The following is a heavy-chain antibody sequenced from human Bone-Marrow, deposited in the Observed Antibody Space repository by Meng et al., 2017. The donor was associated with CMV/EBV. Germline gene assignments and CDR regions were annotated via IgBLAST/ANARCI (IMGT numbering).Heavy chain of an antibody. CDR1: GYTFTSYG. V-gene: IGHV1-18*01. D-gene: IGHD6-13*01. J-gene: IGHJ6*02. CDR2: ISAYNGNT. Sequence: ASVKVSCKASGYTFTSYGISWVRQASGQGLEWMGWISAYNGNTNYAQKLQGRVTMTTDTSTSTAYMELRSLRSEDTAVYYCARIPGSSWLSFRVEYYYYGMDVWGQGTTVTVSS. CDR3: ARIPGSSWLSFRVEYYYYGMDV.